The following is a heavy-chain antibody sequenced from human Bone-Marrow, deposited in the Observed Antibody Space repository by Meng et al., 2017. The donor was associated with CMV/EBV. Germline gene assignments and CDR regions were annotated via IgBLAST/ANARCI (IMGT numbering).Heavy chain of an antibody. J-gene: IGHJ4*02. CDR1: GFTFSSYG. D-gene: IGHD1-26*01. CDR3: ATFSGSYYR. CDR2: IWYDGSNK. V-gene: IGHV3-33*01. Sequence: GESLKISCAASGFTFSSYGMHWVRQAPGKGLEWVAVIWYDGSNKYFADSVKGRFTISIDNSKNTLDLQMNGLRAEDTAVYYCATFSGSYYRWGQGTLVTVSS.